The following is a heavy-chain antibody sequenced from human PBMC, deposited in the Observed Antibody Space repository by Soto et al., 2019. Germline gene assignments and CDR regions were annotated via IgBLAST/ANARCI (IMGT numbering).Heavy chain of an antibody. CDR1: GYTFTSYG. Sequence: QVQLVQSGAEVKKPGASVKVSCKASGYTFTSYGISWVRQAPGQGLEWMGWISAYNGNTKYAQKIQGRVTMTAATSTSTDFMELRSLGSADKAVYYCARGGGAYGMDVWGQGTTVTVSS. CDR3: ARGGGAYGMDV. J-gene: IGHJ6*02. V-gene: IGHV1-18*01. CDR2: ISAYNGNT.